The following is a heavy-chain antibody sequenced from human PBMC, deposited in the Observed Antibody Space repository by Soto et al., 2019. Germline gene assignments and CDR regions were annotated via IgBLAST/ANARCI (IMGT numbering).Heavy chain of an antibody. CDR1: GFTFSAYW. CDR2: ISDDGSTA. Sequence: GGSLRLSCATSGFTFSAYWMHWVRQVPGKGLTWVSRISDDGSTATYADSVKGRFVISRDNAKNSLYLEMNTLRADDSGLYYCARGPRVSSTGTGAHWGRGTLVTVSS. J-gene: IGHJ4*02. V-gene: IGHV3-74*01. CDR3: ARGPRVSSTGTGAH. D-gene: IGHD1-1*01.